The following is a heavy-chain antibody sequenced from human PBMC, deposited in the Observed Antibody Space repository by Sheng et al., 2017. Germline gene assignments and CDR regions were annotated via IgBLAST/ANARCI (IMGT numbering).Heavy chain of an antibody. CDR3: ARVHRPLLTGYQNWFDP. CDR2: INPNSGGT. V-gene: IGHV1-2*02. D-gene: IGHD3-9*01. CDR1: GYTFTGYY. Sequence: QVQLVQSGAEVKKPGASVKVSCKASGYTFTGYYMHWVRQAPGQGLEWMGWINPNSGGTNYAQKFQGRVTMTRDTSISTAYMELSRLRSDDTAVYYCARVHRPLLTGYQNWFDPWGQGTLVTVSS. J-gene: IGHJ5*02.